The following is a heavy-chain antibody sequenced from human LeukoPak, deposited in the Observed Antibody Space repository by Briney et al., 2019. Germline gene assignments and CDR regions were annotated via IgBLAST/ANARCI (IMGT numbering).Heavy chain of an antibody. CDR1: GFTFDDFA. CDR3: ARRRIAAATGDYYFDY. Sequence: GGSLRLSCAASGFTFDDFAMHWVRQAPGKGLEWISFISWDGDQTYYADSVKGRFTISRDNGENSLYLQMSSLRAEDTAVYYCARRRIAAATGDYYFDYWGQGTLVTVSS. D-gene: IGHD6-13*01. CDR2: ISWDGDQT. J-gene: IGHJ4*02. V-gene: IGHV3-43D*03.